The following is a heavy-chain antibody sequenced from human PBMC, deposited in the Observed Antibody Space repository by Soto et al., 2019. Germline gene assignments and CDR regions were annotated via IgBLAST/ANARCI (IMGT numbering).Heavy chain of an antibody. CDR2: ISGSGGST. D-gene: IGHD6-19*01. CDR1: GFTVSSNY. Sequence: GGSLRLSCAASGFTVSSNYMSWVRQAPGKGLEWVSAISGSGGSTYYADSVKGRFTISRDNSKNTLYLQMNSLRAEDTAVYYCAKGPSGWYDYWGQGTLVTVSS. J-gene: IGHJ4*02. V-gene: IGHV3-23*01. CDR3: AKGPSGWYDY.